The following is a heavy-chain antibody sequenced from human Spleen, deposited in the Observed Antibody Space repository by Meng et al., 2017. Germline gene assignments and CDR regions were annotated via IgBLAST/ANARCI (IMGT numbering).Heavy chain of an antibody. D-gene: IGHD5-18*01. V-gene: IGHV1-69*01. CDR1: GGTFSSYA. Sequence: QVQLVPSGAQVKRPGSSVMGSCKSAGGTFSSYAISWVRQAPGQGLEWMVGIIPIIGTANYAQKFQGRVTITADESTSTAYMELSSLRSEDTAVYYCARVDTAMVYPYWGQGTLVTVSS. J-gene: IGHJ4*02. CDR2: IIPIIGTA. CDR3: ARVDTAMVYPY.